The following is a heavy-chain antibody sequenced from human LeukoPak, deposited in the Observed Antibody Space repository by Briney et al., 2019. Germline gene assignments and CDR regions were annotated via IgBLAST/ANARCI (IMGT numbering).Heavy chain of an antibody. Sequence: GGSLRLSCAASGFTFSSYWMSWVRQAPGKGLEWVANVKQDGSEKYYVDSVKGRFTISRDNAKNSLYLQMNSLRTEDTALYYCAKAGHSSDTIFGVVIITPGDFYYMDVWGKGTTVTVSS. J-gene: IGHJ6*03. V-gene: IGHV3-7*03. CDR3: AKAGHSSDTIFGVVIITPGDFYYMDV. CDR1: GFTFSSYW. CDR2: VKQDGSEK. D-gene: IGHD3-3*01.